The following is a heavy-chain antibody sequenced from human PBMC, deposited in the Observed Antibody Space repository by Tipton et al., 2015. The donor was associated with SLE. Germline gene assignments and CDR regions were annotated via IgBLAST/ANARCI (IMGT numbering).Heavy chain of an antibody. CDR3: ARHHSSSWLDAFDI. J-gene: IGHJ3*02. Sequence: LRLSCAVSAGSLSGYAWGWIRQPPGKGLEWIGSIYHSGSTYYNPSLKSPVTISVDTSKNRYSLKLSSVTAADTAVYYCARHHSSSWLDAFDIWGQGTMVTVSS. CDR1: AGSLSGYA. V-gene: IGHV4-38-2*01. CDR2: IYHSGST. D-gene: IGHD6-13*01.